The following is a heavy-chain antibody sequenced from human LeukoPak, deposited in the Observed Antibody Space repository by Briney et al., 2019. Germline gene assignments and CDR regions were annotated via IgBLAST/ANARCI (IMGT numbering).Heavy chain of an antibody. Sequence: ASVKVSCKASGYTFTGYYMHWARQAPGQGLEWMGWINPNSGGTNYAQKFQGRVTMTRDTSISTAYMELSRLRSDDTAVYYCARGGSGRRVSLRAYGMDVWGQGTTVTVSS. J-gene: IGHJ6*02. D-gene: IGHD2-8*01. CDR3: ARGGSGRRVSLRAYGMDV. CDR1: GYTFTGYY. V-gene: IGHV1-2*02. CDR2: INPNSGGT.